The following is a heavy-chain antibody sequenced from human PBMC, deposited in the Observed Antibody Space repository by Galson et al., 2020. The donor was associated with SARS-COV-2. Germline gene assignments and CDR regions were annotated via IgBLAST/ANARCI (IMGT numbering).Heavy chain of an antibody. CDR2: IYYSGST. V-gene: IGHV4-31*03. Sequence: SETLSLTCTVSGGSISSGGYYWSWIRQHPGKGLEWIGYIYYSGSTYYNPSLKSRVTISVDTSKNQFSLKLSSVTAADTAVYYCARDTYLYDYDYGMDVWGQGTTVTGSS. CDR1: GGSISSGGYY. J-gene: IGHJ6*02. D-gene: IGHD3-16*01. CDR3: ARDTYLYDYDYGMDV.